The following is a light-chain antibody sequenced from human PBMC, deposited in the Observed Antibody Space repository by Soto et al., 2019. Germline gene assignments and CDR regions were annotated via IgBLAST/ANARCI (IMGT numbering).Light chain of an antibody. J-gene: IGKJ5*01. CDR2: GAS. Sequence: EIVLTQSPGTLSLSPGERATLSCRASQTITTLAWYQRKPGQAPRLLIYGASTRATAIPARFSGSGSGTEFTLTITSLQSEDFAVYYCQQYNNWPITFGQGTRLE. V-gene: IGKV3-15*01. CDR3: QQYNNWPIT. CDR1: QTITT.